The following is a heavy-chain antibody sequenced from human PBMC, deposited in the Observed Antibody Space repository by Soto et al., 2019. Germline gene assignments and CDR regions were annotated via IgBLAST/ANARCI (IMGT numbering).Heavy chain of an antibody. CDR1: GFTFSSYW. J-gene: IGHJ3*02. Sequence: PGGSLRLSCAASGFTFSSYWMSWVRQAPGKGLEWVANIKQDGSEKYYVDSVKGRFTISRDNAKNSLYLQMNSLRAEDTAVYYCARDLGLIVATIHDAFDIWGQGTMVTVSS. CDR3: ARDLGLIVATIHDAFDI. V-gene: IGHV3-7*03. D-gene: IGHD5-12*01. CDR2: IKQDGSEK.